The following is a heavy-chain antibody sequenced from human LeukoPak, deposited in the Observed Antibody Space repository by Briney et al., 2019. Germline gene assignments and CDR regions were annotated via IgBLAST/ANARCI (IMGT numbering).Heavy chain of an antibody. CDR1: GGSISSYY. V-gene: IGHV4-59*01. D-gene: IGHD6-13*01. CDR2: IYYSGST. Sequence: SETLSLTCTVSGGSISSYYWSWIRQPPGKGLEWIGYIYYSGSTNYNPSLKSRVTISVDTSKNQFSLRLSSVTAADTAVYYCARGQHLKNYGMDVWGQGTTVTVSS. J-gene: IGHJ6*02. CDR3: ARGQHLKNYGMDV.